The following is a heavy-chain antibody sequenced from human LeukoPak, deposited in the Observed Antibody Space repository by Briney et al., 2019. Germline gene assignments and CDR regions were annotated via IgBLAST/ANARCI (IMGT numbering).Heavy chain of an antibody. CDR3: ARSRDYYDSSGCDY. Sequence: SGGSLRLSCAASGFTFSSYAMSWVRQAPGKGLEWVSAISGSGGSTYYADSVKGRFTISRDNSKNTLYLQMNSLRAEDTAVYYCARSRDYYDSSGCDYWGQGTLVTVSS. J-gene: IGHJ4*02. D-gene: IGHD3-22*01. CDR2: ISGSGGST. CDR1: GFTFSSYA. V-gene: IGHV3-23*01.